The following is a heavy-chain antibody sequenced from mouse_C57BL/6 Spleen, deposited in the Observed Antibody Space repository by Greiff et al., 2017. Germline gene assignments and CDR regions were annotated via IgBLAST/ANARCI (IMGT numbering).Heavy chain of an antibody. J-gene: IGHJ1*03. CDR3: APVDITAVVGGDWYFDV. V-gene: IGHV1-64*01. Sequence: QVQLQQPGAELVKPGASVKLSCKASGYTFTSYWMHWVKQRPGQGLEWIGMIHPNSGSTNYNEKFKSKATLTVDKSSSTAYMQLSSLTSEDSAVYYCAPVDITAVVGGDWYFDVWGTGTTVTVSS. CDR2: IHPNSGST. CDR1: GYTFTSYW. D-gene: IGHD1-1*01.